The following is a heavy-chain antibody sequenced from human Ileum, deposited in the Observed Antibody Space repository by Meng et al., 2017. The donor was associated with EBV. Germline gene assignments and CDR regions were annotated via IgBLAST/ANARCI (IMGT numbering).Heavy chain of an antibody. J-gene: IGHJ4*02. Sequence: QVQAPESGAGLVMPLVHLALACAISGGSVRGSDWWSGGRQRPGKGLELIEETSHSVSTNYSPSLKSRVTISLDKSKNQLSLKLNSVTAADTAVYYCASSDYYRSDYWGQGTLVTVSS. CDR2: TSHSVST. D-gene: IGHD3-22*01. CDR3: ASSDYYRSDY. V-gene: IGHV4-4*02. CDR1: GGSVRGSDW.